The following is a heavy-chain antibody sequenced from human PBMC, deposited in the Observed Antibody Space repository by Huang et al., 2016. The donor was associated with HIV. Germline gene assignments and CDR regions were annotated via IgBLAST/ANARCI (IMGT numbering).Heavy chain of an antibody. V-gene: IGHV4-39*01. CDR2: IYYIGNT. Sequence: LQLQESGPGLVKSSETLSLICTVSGGSISSSRYYWGWIRQPPGKGPEWIGSIYYIGNTSYNPPLKRRVTISVDTSKNQFSLKVNSVTAADMAVYYCARHGRVAGHYYNNMDVWGRGTTVTVSS. D-gene: IGHD6-19*01. J-gene: IGHJ6*02. CDR1: GGSISSSRYY. CDR3: ARHGRVAGHYYNNMDV.